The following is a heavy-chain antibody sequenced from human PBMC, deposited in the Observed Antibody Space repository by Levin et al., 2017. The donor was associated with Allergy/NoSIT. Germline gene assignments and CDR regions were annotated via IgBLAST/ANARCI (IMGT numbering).Heavy chain of an antibody. Sequence: PGGSLRLSCAASGFTFSNAWMSWVRQAPGKGLEWVGRIKSKSDGGTTEDAAPVKGRLTIPRDDSKNTLYLHMNSLKTEATGVYYCTTTIRWSPVDRDYWGQGTLVTVSS. CDR2: IKSKSDGGTT. J-gene: IGHJ4*02. CDR1: GFTFSNAW. D-gene: IGHD4-23*01. CDR3: TTTIRWSPVDRDY. V-gene: IGHV3-15*01.